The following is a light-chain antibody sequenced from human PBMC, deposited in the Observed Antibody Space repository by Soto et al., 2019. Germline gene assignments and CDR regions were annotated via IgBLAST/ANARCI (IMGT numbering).Light chain of an antibody. J-gene: IGLJ2*01. CDR3: ASYTTTATVVV. CDR1: SRDVPTYDY. Sequence: QSALTQPASVSGSPGQSITISCTGTSRDVPTYDYVSWYQHHPGTVPKLLIYDVTNRPSGVSSRFSGSKSGNTASLTISGLQTEDEADYYCASYTTTATVVVFGGGTKLTVL. V-gene: IGLV2-14*03. CDR2: DVT.